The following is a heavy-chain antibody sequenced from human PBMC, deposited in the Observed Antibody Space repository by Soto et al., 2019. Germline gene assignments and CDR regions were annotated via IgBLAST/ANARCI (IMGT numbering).Heavy chain of an antibody. CDR3: ANSWTTLTTGFDF. J-gene: IGHJ4*02. Sequence: PGGSLRLSCVASGFTFSNDAMHWVRQAPGKGLGWVAVISSDGSEKYYLDSVRDRFTISRDNSKNTLYLQMNNLRPEDTAMYYCANSWTTLTTGFDFWGQGALVTVSS. CDR1: GFTFSNDA. D-gene: IGHD4-17*01. V-gene: IGHV3-30*18. CDR2: ISSDGSEK.